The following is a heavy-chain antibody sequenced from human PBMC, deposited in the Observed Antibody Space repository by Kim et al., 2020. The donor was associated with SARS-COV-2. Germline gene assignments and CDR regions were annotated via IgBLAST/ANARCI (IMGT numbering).Heavy chain of an antibody. D-gene: IGHD5-12*01. Sequence: PSLKRRVTLSVGTSKNQFSLKLSSVTAADTAVYYCARVGGYALFFDWFDPWGQGTLVTVSS. V-gene: IGHV4-31*02. CDR3: ARVGGYALFFDWFDP. J-gene: IGHJ5*02.